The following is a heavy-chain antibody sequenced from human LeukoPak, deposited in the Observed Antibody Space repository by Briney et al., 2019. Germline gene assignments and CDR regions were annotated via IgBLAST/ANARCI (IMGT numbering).Heavy chain of an antibody. V-gene: IGHV1-69*02. D-gene: IGHD3-10*01. CDR3: ARADSLTMVRGYYFDY. Sequence: GAPVKVSCKASGGTFSSYTISWVRQAPGQGLEWMGRIIPILGIANYAQKFQGRVTITADKSTSTAYMELSSLRSEDTAVYYCARADSLTMVRGYYFDYWGQGTLVTVSS. CDR1: GGTFSSYT. CDR2: IIPILGIA. J-gene: IGHJ4*02.